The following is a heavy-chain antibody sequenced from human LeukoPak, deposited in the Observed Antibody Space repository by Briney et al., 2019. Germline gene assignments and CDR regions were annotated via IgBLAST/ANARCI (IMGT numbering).Heavy chain of an antibody. CDR3: VARGGWARFDC. CDR1: GFTFDTYS. CDR2: ITDDSKTM. Sequence: GGSLRLSCVASGFTFDTYSMNWIRQAPGKGLEWTSYITDDSKTMYYADSVKGRFTISRDNAKNALYLQMNSLRGEDTAVYYCVARGGWARFDCWGQGTLVTVSS. D-gene: IGHD6-19*01. V-gene: IGHV3-48*04. J-gene: IGHJ4*02.